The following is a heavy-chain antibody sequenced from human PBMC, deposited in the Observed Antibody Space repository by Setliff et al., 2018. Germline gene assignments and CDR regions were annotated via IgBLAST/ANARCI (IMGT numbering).Heavy chain of an antibody. Sequence: PSETLSLTCTVSGASITSGSYYWDWIRQPPGKGLEWIGTIYFSGSTYYNPSLKSRLTISVDTSKNQFSLKLSSVTAADTALYYCARTRYGLGGRPYWGQGTLVTVSS. CDR1: GASITSGSYY. D-gene: IGHD2-15*01. V-gene: IGHV4-39*01. CDR2: IYFSGST. CDR3: ARTRYGLGGRPY. J-gene: IGHJ4*02.